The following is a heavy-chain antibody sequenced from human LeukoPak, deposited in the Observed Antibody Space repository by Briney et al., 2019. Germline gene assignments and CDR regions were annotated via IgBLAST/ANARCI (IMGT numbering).Heavy chain of an antibody. J-gene: IGHJ4*02. CDR2: ISAYNGNT. CDR1: GYTFTSYG. D-gene: IGHD3-22*01. Sequence: GASVKVSCKASGYTFTSYGISWVRQAPGQGLEWMGWISAYNGNTNYAQKLQGRVTMTTGTSTSTAYMELRSLRSDDTAVYYCARGGYYYDSRAYYYFDYWGQGTLVTVSS. CDR3: ARGGYYYDSRAYYYFDY. V-gene: IGHV1-18*01.